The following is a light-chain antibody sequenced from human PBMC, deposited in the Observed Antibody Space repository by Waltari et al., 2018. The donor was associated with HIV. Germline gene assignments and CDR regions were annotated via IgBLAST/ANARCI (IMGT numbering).Light chain of an antibody. CDR3: AAWDDSLNDSYV. Sequence: QSVLTQPPSASGTPGQRGTSSCSGSSSNIGSNAVNWYQQLPGTAPKLLIYSNNQRPSGVPDRFSGSKSGTSASLAISGLQSDDEADYYCAAWDDSLNDSYVFGPGTKVTVL. CDR1: SSNIGSNA. CDR2: SNN. J-gene: IGLJ1*01. V-gene: IGLV1-44*01.